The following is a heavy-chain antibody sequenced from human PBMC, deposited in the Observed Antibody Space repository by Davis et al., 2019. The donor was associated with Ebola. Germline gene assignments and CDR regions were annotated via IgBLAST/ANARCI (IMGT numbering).Heavy chain of an antibody. D-gene: IGHD5/OR15-5a*01. CDR2: IYYSGST. J-gene: IGHJ6*02. CDR3: ARLNRVYQNYGMDV. Sequence: MPGGSLRLSCTVSGGSISSYYWSWIRQPPGKGLEWIGYIYYSGSTNYNPSLKSRVTISVDKSKNQFSLKLSSVTAADTAVYYCARLNRVYQNYGMDVWGQGTTVTVSS. V-gene: IGHV4-59*12. CDR1: GGSISSYY.